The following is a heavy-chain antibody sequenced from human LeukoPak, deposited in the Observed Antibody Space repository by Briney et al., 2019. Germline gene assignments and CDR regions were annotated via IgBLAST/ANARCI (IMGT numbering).Heavy chain of an antibody. CDR1: GFTFSTYW. CDR2: IKQDGGEK. J-gene: IGHJ3*02. V-gene: IGHV3-7*01. CDR3: ARQDHSTSHAFDI. D-gene: IGHD1-14*01. Sequence: GGSLRLSCAASGFTFSTYWMSWVRQAPGKGLEWVANIKQDGGEKYYVDSVKGRFTISRDNAKNSLYLQMNSLRAEDTAVYYCARQDHSTSHAFDIWGQGTMVTVSS.